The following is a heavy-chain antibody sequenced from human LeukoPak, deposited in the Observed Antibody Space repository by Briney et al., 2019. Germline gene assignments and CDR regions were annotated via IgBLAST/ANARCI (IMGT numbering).Heavy chain of an antibody. J-gene: IGHJ4*02. CDR3: ARSESRMSCSGGSCYSFDY. D-gene: IGHD2-15*01. V-gene: IGHV3-7*03. CDR1: GFSIGRYR. CDR2: IKLDGSEK. Sequence: PGGSLRLSCVASGFSIGRYRMSWVRQAPGKGLEWVANIKLDGSEKNYVDSVKGRFTLSRDNTKNSLYLQMNSLRAEDTAVYYCARSESRMSCSGGSCYSFDYWGQGTLVTVSS.